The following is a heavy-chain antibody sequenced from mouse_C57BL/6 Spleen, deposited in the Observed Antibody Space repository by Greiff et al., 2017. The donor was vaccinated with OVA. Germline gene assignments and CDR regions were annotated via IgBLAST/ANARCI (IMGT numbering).Heavy chain of an antibody. Sequence: DVQLQESGPGLVKPSQSLSLTCSVTGYSITSCYYWNWIRQFPGNKLEWMGYISYDGSNNYNPSLKNRISITRDTSKNQFFLKLNSVTTEDTATYYCAREGGFYDGYYKAYWGQGTLVTVSA. J-gene: IGHJ3*01. D-gene: IGHD2-3*01. CDR3: AREGGFYDGYYKAY. CDR2: ISYDGSN. V-gene: IGHV3-6*01. CDR1: GYSITSCYY.